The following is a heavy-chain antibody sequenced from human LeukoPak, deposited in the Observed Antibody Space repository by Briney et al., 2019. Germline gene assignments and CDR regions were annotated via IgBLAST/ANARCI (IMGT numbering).Heavy chain of an antibody. CDR2: IIPIFGTA. CDR3: ARSVPAAVRGDWFDP. V-gene: IGHV1-69*05. J-gene: IGHJ5*02. Sequence: SVKVSCKASGGTFSSYAISWVRQAPGQGLEWMGGIIPIFGTASYAQKFQGRVTITTDESTSTAYMELSSLRSEDTAVYYCARSVPAAVRGDWFDPWGQGTLVTVSS. CDR1: GGTFSSYA. D-gene: IGHD2-2*01.